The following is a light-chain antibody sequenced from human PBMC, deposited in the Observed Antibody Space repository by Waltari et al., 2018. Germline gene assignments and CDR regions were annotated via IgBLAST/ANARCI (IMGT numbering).Light chain of an antibody. Sequence: QSVLTQPPSVSAAPGQKVNVSCSGSSSNIGNNYVSWYQQLQGSAPTLLIYDNDKRPSGIPDRLSGSKSGTSATLRITGLQTGDEADYYCGTWDSSLSLYVFGTGTKVTVL. CDR2: DND. J-gene: IGLJ1*01. CDR3: GTWDSSLSLYV. V-gene: IGLV1-51*01. CDR1: SSNIGNNY.